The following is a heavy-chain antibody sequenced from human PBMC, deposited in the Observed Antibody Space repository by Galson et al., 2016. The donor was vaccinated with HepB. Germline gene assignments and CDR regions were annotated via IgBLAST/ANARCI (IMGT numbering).Heavy chain of an antibody. Sequence: ETLSLTCTVSGGSITSYFWSWIRQPPGKGLEWIGYIYHDGRISYNPSLTGRVSISLDTSKSQFSLEMNSVTAADTAVYYCARGVGAFGSWGQGTLVAVSS. V-gene: IGHV4-59*01. CDR3: ARGVGAFGS. D-gene: IGHD3-10*01. J-gene: IGHJ4*02. CDR1: GGSITSYF. CDR2: IYHDGRI.